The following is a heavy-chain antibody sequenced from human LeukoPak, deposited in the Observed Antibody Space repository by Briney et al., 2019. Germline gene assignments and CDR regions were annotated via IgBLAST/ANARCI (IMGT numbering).Heavy chain of an antibody. CDR3: ARLLRSQLLPLLLY. CDR1: GYRFSNYW. D-gene: IGHD1-1*01. CDR2: IYPGDSDT. V-gene: IGHV5-51*01. J-gene: IGHJ4*02. Sequence: GESLKISCQGSGYRFSNYWIVWMRQMPGKGLEWMGIIYPGDSDTRYSPPFQGQVTISADRSVNTAYLQWSSLKASDTAMYYCARLLRSQLLPLLLYWGQGTLVTVSS.